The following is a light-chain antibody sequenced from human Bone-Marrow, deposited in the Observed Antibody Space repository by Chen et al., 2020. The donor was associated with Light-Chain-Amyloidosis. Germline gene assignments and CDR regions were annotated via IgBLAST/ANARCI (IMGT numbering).Light chain of an antibody. Sequence: DIQLTQSPSFVSASVGDGVTITCRASQGIGSYLAWYQQKPGKAPKLLIFAASTLQSGVPSRFSGSGSETEFTLTISSLQPEDFATYYCQQLNSYPPLTFGGGIKVEIK. V-gene: IGKV1-9*01. CDR1: QGIGSY. J-gene: IGKJ4*01. CDR2: AAS. CDR3: QQLNSYPPLT.